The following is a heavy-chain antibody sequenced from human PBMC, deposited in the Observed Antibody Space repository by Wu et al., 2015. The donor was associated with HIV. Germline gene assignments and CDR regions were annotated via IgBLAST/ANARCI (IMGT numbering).Heavy chain of an antibody. V-gene: IGHV1-8*01. CDR2: MNPNSGNT. CDR1: GYTFTSYD. CDR3: ARVRDSSGRRKDAFDI. D-gene: IGHD6-19*01. Sequence: QVQLVQSGAEVKKPGASVKVSCKASGYTFTSYDINWVRQATGQGLEWMGWMNPNSGNTGYAQKFQGRVTMTRNTSISTAYMELSSLRSEDTAVYYCARVRDSSGRRKDAFDIWGQGTMVTGLF. J-gene: IGHJ3*02.